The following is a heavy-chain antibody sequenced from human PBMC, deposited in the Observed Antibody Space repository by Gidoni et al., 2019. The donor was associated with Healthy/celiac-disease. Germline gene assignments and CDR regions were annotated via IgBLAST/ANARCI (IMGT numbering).Heavy chain of an antibody. CDR1: GFTFSNAW. CDR3: TTDPHAS. Sequence: EVQLVESGGGLVKHGGSRRLPWAASGFTFSNAWMSWVRQAPGKGLEWVVRIKSKTDGGTTDYAAPVKGRFTISRDDSKNTLYLQMNSLKTEDTAVYYCTTDPHASGGQGTLVTVSS. V-gene: IGHV3-15*01. CDR2: IKSKTDGGTT. J-gene: IGHJ4*02. D-gene: IGHD3-16*01.